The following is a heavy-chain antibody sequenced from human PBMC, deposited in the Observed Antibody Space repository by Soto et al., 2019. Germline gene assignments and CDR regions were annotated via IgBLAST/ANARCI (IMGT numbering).Heavy chain of an antibody. CDR1: GCTFTTYS. D-gene: IGHD6-13*01. Sequence: GGSLRLSCEDSGCTFTTYSLNWVRQGPGKGLEWVSSISSSSTYIYHSDSVRGRFTISRDNAKNSLYLQMNSLRAEDTAVYYCTRDPGSRGNYYFDFWGQGTLASVSS. CDR2: ISSSSTYI. CDR3: TRDPGSRGNYYFDF. J-gene: IGHJ4*02. V-gene: IGHV3-21*01.